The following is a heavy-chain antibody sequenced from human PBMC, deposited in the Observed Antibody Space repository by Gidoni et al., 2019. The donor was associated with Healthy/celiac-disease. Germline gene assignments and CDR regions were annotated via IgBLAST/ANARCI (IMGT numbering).Heavy chain of an antibody. J-gene: IGHJ4*02. V-gene: IGHV3-30*18. D-gene: IGHD6-19*01. CDR2: ILYDGSNK. Sequence: QVQLVESGGGVVQPGRSLRRSCAAYGFTSSSYGMHWVRQAPGKGLECVAVILYDGSNKYYADSVKGRFTISRDNSKNTLYLQMNSLRAEDTAVYYCAKGRRIAVAGTPSDYWGQGTLVTVSS. CDR1: GFTSSSYG. CDR3: AKGRRIAVAGTPSDY.